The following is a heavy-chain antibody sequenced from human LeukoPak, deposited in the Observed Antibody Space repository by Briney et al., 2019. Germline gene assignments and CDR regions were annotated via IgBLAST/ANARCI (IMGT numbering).Heavy chain of an antibody. V-gene: IGHV3-23*01. CDR2: ISSTGDST. D-gene: IGHD1-1*01. CDR1: GFTFDDYA. CDR3: AKVWRGNYYDY. J-gene: IGHJ4*02. Sequence: GGSLRLSCAASGFTFDDYAMHWVRQAPGKGLEWVSGISSTGDSTYYADSVKGRFTISRDNSKNTLYLQMNSLRAEDTAVYYCAKVWRGNYYDYWGQGTLVTVSS.